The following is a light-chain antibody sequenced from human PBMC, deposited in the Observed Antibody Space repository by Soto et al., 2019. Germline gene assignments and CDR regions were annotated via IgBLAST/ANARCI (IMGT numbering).Light chain of an antibody. CDR3: QQYTAWPLT. CDR2: GIS. V-gene: IGKV3-20*01. Sequence: EVVMTQSPATLSVSPGEGSTRSCRASQIVTSNYLAWYQQKPGKAPRLLIHGISNRATGVTDRFSGSGSGTDFPITTSRLETEDFAVYYCQQYTAWPLTVGQGTQVEIK. J-gene: IGKJ1*01. CDR1: QIVTSNY.